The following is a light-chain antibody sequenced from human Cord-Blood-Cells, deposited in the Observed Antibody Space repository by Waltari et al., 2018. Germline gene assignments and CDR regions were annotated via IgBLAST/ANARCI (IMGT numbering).Light chain of an antibody. J-gene: IGKJ4*01. Sequence: IHLTQSPSSPSAALGDTVTITCRASQGISSALAWYHQKPGKAPKLLIYDASSLESGVPSRFSGSGSGTDFTLTISSLQPEDFATYYCQQFNSYPPVTFGGGTKVEIK. CDR1: QGISSA. CDR2: DAS. V-gene: IGKV1-13*02. CDR3: QQFNSYPPVT.